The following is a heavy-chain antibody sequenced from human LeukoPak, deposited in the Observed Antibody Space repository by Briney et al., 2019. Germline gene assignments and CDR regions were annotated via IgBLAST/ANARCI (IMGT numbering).Heavy chain of an antibody. V-gene: IGHV4-30-2*02. CDR2: IYHSGST. Sequence: SETLSLTCTVSGGSISSGGNYWSWIRQPPGKGLEWIGYIYHSGSTYYSPSLKSRVTISVDTSNNQFSLRLSSVTTADTAVYYCARGSPGRGPIVAFDIWGQGTMVTVSS. J-gene: IGHJ3*02. CDR1: GGSISSGGNY. CDR3: ARGSPGRGPIVAFDI. D-gene: IGHD3-16*01.